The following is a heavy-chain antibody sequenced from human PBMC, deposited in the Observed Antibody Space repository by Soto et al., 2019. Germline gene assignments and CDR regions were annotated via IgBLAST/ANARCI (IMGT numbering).Heavy chain of an antibody. Sequence: GGSLRLSCAASGFTFSDYYMSWIRQAPGKGLEWVPYISSSGSTIYYADSVKGRFTISRDNAKNSLYLQMNSLRAEDTAVYYCAKSTYRPSYYFDYWGQGTLVTVSS. CDR3: AKSTYRPSYYFDY. D-gene: IGHD2-2*01. V-gene: IGHV3-11*01. J-gene: IGHJ4*02. CDR1: GFTFSDYY. CDR2: ISSSGSTI.